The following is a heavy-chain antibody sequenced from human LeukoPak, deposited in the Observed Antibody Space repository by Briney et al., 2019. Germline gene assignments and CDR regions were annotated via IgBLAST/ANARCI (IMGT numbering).Heavy chain of an antibody. J-gene: IGHJ4*02. CDR3: ASGSPSTYYYDSSGP. CDR1: GGTFSSYA. CDR2: IIPIFGTA. V-gene: IGHV1-69*06. D-gene: IGHD3-22*01. Sequence: SVKVSYKASGGTFSSYAISWVRQAPGQGLEWMGRIIPIFGTANYAQKFQGRVTITADKSTSTAYMELSSLRSEDTAVYYCASGSPSTYYYDSSGPWGQGTLVTVSS.